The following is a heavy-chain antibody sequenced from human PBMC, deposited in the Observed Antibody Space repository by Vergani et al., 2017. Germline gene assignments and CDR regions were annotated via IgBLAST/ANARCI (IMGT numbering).Heavy chain of an antibody. J-gene: IGHJ4*02. CDR1: GFTFSSYS. D-gene: IGHD2-15*01. CDR2: ISSSSSYI. Sequence: EVQLVESGGGLVKPGGSLRLSCAASGFTFSSYSLNWVRQAPGKGLEWVSSISSSSSYIYYADSVKGRFTISRDNAKNTLYLQMNSLRAEDTAVYYCAKDRYCRGGSCWTADYWGQGTLVTVSS. V-gene: IGHV3-21*04. CDR3: AKDRYCRGGSCWTADY.